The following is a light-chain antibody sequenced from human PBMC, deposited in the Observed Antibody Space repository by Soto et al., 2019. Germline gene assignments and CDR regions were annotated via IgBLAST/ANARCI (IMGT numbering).Light chain of an antibody. V-gene: IGKV1-13*02. CDR2: DAS. CDR1: QGIGSA. J-gene: IGKJ4*01. Sequence: AIQLTQSPSSLSASIGDRVTITCRARQGIGSALAWYQQAPGKPPKLLIFDASTLENGVPSRFSGGGPGADFTLTISSLPPGDFATYYCLLFNTYPQAFGGGTKVVIK. CDR3: LLFNTYPQA.